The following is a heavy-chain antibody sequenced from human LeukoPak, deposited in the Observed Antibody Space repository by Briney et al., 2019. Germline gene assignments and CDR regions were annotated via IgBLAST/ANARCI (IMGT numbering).Heavy chain of an antibody. CDR1: GGSFSGYY. CDR3: AREIYSSGFYWFDP. J-gene: IGHJ5*02. V-gene: IGHV4-34*01. D-gene: IGHD6-19*01. Sequence: SETLSLTCAVYGGSFSGYYWSWIRQPPGKGLEWLGEINHSGSTNYNPSLKSRVTISVDTSKNQFSLKLSSVTAADTAVYYCAREIYSSGFYWFDPWGQGTLVTVSS. CDR2: INHSGST.